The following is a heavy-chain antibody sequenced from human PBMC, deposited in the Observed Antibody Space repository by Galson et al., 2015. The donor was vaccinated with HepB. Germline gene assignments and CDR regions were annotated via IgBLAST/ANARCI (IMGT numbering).Heavy chain of an antibody. CDR1: GFSLSTSGVG. V-gene: IGHV2-5*01. Sequence: PALVKPTQTLTLTCTFSGFSLSTSGVGVGWIRQPPGKALDWLALIYWNDDKRYSPPLKSRLTIIKDTSKNQVVLTMTNMDPVDTATFYCAHSMFLGSGTYKERGLDGWGQGTTVTGSS. CDR2: IYWNDDK. J-gene: IGHJ6*02. CDR3: AHSMFLGSGTYKERGLDG. D-gene: IGHD3-10*01.